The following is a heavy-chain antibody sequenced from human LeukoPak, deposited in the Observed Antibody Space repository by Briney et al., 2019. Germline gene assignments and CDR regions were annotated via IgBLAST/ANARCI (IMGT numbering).Heavy chain of an antibody. CDR1: GYTFSDFY. J-gene: IGHJ4*02. V-gene: IGHV1-2*02. CDR3: ARVRLADERAWAY. D-gene: IGHD3-3*02. CDR2: ITPKSDDT. Sequence: ASVEVSCKASGYTFSDFYIHWVRQAPGQGLEYVGWITPKSDDTYSPQRFQGRVTMTRDASISTAYMELSSLRSDDTAVYFCARVRLADERAWAYWGQGTLVTVSS.